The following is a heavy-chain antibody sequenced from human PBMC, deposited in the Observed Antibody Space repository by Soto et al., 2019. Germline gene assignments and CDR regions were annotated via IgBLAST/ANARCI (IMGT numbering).Heavy chain of an antibody. CDR2: IKYDGSSI. Sequence: PGGSLRLSCAASGFTFSNYWMHWVRQTPGKGLVWVSRIKYDGSSISYAGSVKGRFTISRDNAKNSLYLQMNSLRAEDTALHYCAKDSADILTGYHLYYYYYMDVWGKGTTVTVSS. D-gene: IGHD3-9*01. CDR3: AKDSADILTGYHLYYYYYMDV. V-gene: IGHV3-74*01. CDR1: GFTFSNYW. J-gene: IGHJ6*03.